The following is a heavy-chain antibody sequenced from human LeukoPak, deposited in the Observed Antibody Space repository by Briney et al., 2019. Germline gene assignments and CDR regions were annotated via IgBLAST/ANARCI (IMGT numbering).Heavy chain of an antibody. CDR3: ARERGGRIRGYSYGIDD. D-gene: IGHD5-18*01. Sequence: VASVKGSCKASRYTFTGYYMHWVRQAPGQGLEWMGRINPNSGGTKYAQKFQGRVTMTRDTSISTAYMELSRLRSDDTAVYYCARERGGRIRGYSYGIDDWGQGTLVTVSS. CDR2: INPNSGGT. CDR1: RYTFTGYY. J-gene: IGHJ4*02. V-gene: IGHV1-2*06.